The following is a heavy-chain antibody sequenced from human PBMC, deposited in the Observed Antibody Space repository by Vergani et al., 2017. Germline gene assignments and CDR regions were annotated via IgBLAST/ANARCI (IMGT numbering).Heavy chain of an antibody. Sequence: EVQLLESGGGLVQPGGSLRLSCAASGFTFSSYAMSWVRQAPGKGLEWVSAISGSGGRTYYADSVKGRVTISRDNSKNTLYLQMNSLRAEDTAVYYCAKDRLVVPAAHNWFDPWGQGTLVTVSS. J-gene: IGHJ5*02. CDR1: GFTFSSYA. V-gene: IGHV3-23*01. CDR3: AKDRLVVPAAHNWFDP. CDR2: ISGSGGRT. D-gene: IGHD2-2*01.